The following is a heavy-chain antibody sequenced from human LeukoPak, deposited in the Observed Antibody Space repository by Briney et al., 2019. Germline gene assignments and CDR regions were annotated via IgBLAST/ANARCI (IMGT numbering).Heavy chain of an antibody. Sequence: SETLSLTCTVSGGSFSDYYWSFIRQPPGKGLEWIGYIYHNGNSDFNPSLKSRVTISVDTSKNQFSLRMSSVTAADTAVYFCAGQAYSSGWLDNWGLGTLVTVSS. J-gene: IGHJ4*02. CDR3: AGQAYSSGWLDN. D-gene: IGHD6-19*01. V-gene: IGHV4-59*01. CDR2: IYHNGNS. CDR1: GGSFSDYY.